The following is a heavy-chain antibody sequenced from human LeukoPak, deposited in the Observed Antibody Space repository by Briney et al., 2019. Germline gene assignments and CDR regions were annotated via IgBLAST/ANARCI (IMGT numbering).Heavy chain of an antibody. Sequence: GWSLRLSCAASGFTVSSNYMNWVRQAPGKGLEWVSVIYSGGGTYYADSVKGRFTISRDNSKNTVYLQMNSLRAEDTAVYYCAKDGLVVVPAALRSPFDYWGQGTLVTVSS. CDR2: IYSGGGT. V-gene: IGHV3-66*01. CDR3: AKDGLVVVPAALRSPFDY. J-gene: IGHJ4*02. CDR1: GFTVSSNY. D-gene: IGHD2-2*01.